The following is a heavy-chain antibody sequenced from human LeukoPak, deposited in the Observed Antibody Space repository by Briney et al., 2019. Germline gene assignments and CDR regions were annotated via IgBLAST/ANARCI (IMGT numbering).Heavy chain of an antibody. J-gene: IGHJ6*03. V-gene: IGHV3-7*01. Sequence: GGSLRLSCAASGFTFSSYWMSWVRQAPGKGLEWVANIKQDGSEKYYVDSVKGRFTISRDNAKNSLYLQMNSLRAEDTAVYYYARAKKIYCSSTSCYDNYYYYYMDVWGKGTTVTVSS. CDR1: GFTFSSYW. CDR3: ARAKKIYCSSTSCYDNYYYYYMDV. CDR2: IKQDGSEK. D-gene: IGHD2-2*01.